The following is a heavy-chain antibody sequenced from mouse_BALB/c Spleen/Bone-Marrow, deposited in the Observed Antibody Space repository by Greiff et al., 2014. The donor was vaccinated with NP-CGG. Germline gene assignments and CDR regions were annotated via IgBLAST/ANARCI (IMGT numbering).Heavy chain of an antibody. Sequence: DVHLVESGGGLVKPGGSLKLSCAASGFTFSSYAMSWVRQTPEKRLEWVATISSGGSYTYYPDSVKGRFTISRDNAKNTLYLQMSSLRSEDTAMYYCARFYYGNYVRYFDVWGAGTTVTVSS. CDR2: ISSGGSYT. CDR3: ARFYYGNYVRYFDV. D-gene: IGHD2-1*01. V-gene: IGHV5-9-3*01. J-gene: IGHJ1*01. CDR1: GFTFSSYA.